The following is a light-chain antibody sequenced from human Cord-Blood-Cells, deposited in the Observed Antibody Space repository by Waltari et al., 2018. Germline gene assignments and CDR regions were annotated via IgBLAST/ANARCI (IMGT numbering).Light chain of an antibody. CDR3: CSYAGSSTWV. J-gene: IGLJ3*02. CDR1: SSDAGSYNL. CDR2: EGS. Sequence: QSALTQPPSVSGSHGTSITISCTGTSSDAGSYNLVSWYQQHPGKAPKLMIYEGSKRPSGVSNRFSGSKSGNTASLTISGLQAEDEADYYCCSYAGSSTWVFGGGTKLTVL. V-gene: IGLV2-23*01.